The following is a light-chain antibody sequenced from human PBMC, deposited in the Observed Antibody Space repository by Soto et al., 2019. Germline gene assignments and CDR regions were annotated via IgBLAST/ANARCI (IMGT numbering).Light chain of an antibody. Sequence: DIQMTQSPSTLSASVGDRVTITCRASQSIGGWLAWYQQRPGKAPRLLIYDASSVESGVPSRFSGSTSGTKFTLAISSLQPEDFATDYCQHYHSYPYTFGQGTKLEIK. CDR2: DAS. V-gene: IGKV1-5*01. CDR3: QHYHSYPYT. J-gene: IGKJ2*01. CDR1: QSIGGW.